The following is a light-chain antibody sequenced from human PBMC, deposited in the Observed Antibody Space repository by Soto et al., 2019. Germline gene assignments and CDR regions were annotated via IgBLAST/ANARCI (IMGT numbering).Light chain of an antibody. J-gene: IGLJ1*01. V-gene: IGLV2-23*02. CDR2: DVS. CDR1: SSDVGSYNL. Sequence: QSVLTQPASVSGSPGQSITISCTGTSSDVGSYNLVSWYQQHPGKAPKLMIYDVSERPSGVSNRFSGSRSGNTASLTISGLQAEDEADYSCCSYAGSSTPFVFGTGTKLTVL. CDR3: CSYAGSSTPFV.